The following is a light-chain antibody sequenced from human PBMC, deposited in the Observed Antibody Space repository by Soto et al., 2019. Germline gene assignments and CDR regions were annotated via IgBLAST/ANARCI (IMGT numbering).Light chain of an antibody. V-gene: IGKV2-30*02. J-gene: IGKJ1*01. CDR1: QSLIHSDGSTY. Sequence: DVVMTQSPLSLPVTLGQPASISCRSSQSLIHSDGSTYLNWFQQRPGRSPRRLIYEVSDRESGVPDRFSGSGSGTDFTLKISRVEAEDVGVYYCMQGTHWPWTFGQGTEVEIK. CDR2: EVS. CDR3: MQGTHWPWT.